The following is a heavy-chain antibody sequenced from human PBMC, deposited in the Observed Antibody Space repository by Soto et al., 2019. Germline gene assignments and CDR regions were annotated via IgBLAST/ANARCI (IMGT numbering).Heavy chain of an antibody. D-gene: IGHD3-10*01. CDR2: IYYSGST. CDR3: ARGDVLLWFGELLDGMDV. V-gene: IGHV4-59*01. J-gene: IGHJ6*02. Sequence: PSETLSLTCTVSGVSISSYYWGWIRQPPGKGLEWIGYIYYSGSTNYNPSLKSRVTISVDTSKNQFSLKLSSVTAADTAVYYCARGDVLLWFGELLDGMDVWGQGTTVTVSS. CDR1: GVSISSYY.